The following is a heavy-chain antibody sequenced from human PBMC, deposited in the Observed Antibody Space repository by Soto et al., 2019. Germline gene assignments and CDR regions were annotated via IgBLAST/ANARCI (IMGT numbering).Heavy chain of an antibody. D-gene: IGHD5-18*01. CDR1: GFTFSSYA. J-gene: IGHJ6*02. V-gene: IGHV3-30-3*01. Sequence: GGSLRLSCAASGFTFSSYAMHWVRQAPGKGLEWVAVISYDGSNKYYADSVKGRFTISRDNSKNTLYLQMNSLRAEDTAVYYCARDRGPGDTAMATGYYYGMDVWGQGTTVTVSS. CDR2: ISYDGSNK. CDR3: ARDRGPGDTAMATGYYYGMDV.